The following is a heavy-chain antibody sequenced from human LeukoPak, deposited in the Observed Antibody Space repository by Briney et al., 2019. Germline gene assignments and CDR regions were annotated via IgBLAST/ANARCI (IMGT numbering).Heavy chain of an antibody. D-gene: IGHD4-17*01. CDR1: GGSFSGYY. J-gene: IGHJ6*03. CDR3: ARDWGFDYGDYVHYYYMDV. Sequence: ASETLSLTCAVYGGSFSGYYWSWIRQPAGKGLEWIGRIYTSGSTNYNPSLKSRVTISVDTSKNQFSLKLSSVTAADTAVYYCARDWGFDYGDYVHYYYMDVWGKGTTVTVSS. V-gene: IGHV4-4*07. CDR2: IYTSGST.